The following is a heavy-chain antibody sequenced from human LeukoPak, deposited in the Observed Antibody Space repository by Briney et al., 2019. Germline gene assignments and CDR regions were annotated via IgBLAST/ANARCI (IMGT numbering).Heavy chain of an antibody. CDR2: ISRSATTI. CDR1: GFTFSSYE. V-gene: IGHV3-48*03. J-gene: IGHJ4*02. Sequence: GGSLRLSCAASGFTFSSYEMNWVRQAPGKGLEWVSSISRSATTIYYVDSVKGRLPISRDNAKNSLYLQMNSLRAEDTAVYFCARVGALSSSWLLYWGQGTLVTVSS. CDR3: ARVGALSSSWLLY. D-gene: IGHD6-13*01.